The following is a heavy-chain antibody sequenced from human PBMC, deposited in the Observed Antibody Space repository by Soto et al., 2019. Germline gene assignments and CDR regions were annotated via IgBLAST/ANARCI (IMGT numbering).Heavy chain of an antibody. D-gene: IGHD3-16*02. J-gene: IGHJ4*02. CDR3: AKSDYVWGSYRPPYFGY. CDR2: ISGSGGST. V-gene: IGHV3-23*01. CDR1: GFTFSSYA. Sequence: GGSLRLSCAASGFTFSSYAMSWVRQAPGKGLEWVSAISGSGGSTYYADSVKGRFTISRDNSKNTLYLQMNSLRAEDTAVYYCAKSDYVWGSYRPPYFGYWGQGTLVTVSS.